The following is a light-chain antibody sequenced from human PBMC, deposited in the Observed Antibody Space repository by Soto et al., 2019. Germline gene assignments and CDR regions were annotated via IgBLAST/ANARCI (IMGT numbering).Light chain of an antibody. V-gene: IGLV2-14*03. J-gene: IGLJ1*01. CDR3: SSYTSSNSYV. CDR1: SSDIGGYKY. Sequence: ALTQPASVSGSPGQSIAISCTGSSSDIGGYKYVSWYQQHPGKAPKLMIYDVSNRPSGVSDRFSGSKSGNTASLTISGLQSEDEADYYCSSYTSSNSYVFGTGTKVTVL. CDR2: DVS.